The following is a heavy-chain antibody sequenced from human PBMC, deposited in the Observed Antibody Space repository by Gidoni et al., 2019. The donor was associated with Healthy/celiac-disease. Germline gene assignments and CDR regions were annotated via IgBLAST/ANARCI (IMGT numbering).Heavy chain of an antibody. D-gene: IGHD6-13*01. CDR1: GYTFTSYY. Sequence: QVQLVQSGAEVKKPGASVKVSCKASGYTFTSYYMHWVRQAPGQGLEWMGIINPSGGSTSYAQKLQGRVTMTRDTSTSTVYMELSSLRSEDTAVYYCARDDVGAAAGNDWGQGTLVTVSS. CDR3: ARDDVGAAAGND. CDR2: INPSGGST. V-gene: IGHV1-46*04. J-gene: IGHJ4*02.